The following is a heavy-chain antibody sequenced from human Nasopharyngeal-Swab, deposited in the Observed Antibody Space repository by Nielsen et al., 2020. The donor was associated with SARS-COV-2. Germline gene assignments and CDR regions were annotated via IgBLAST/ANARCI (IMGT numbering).Heavy chain of an antibody. D-gene: IGHD3-3*01. CDR3: ARVVRITIFGVVTHFDY. V-gene: IGHV4-59*06. CDR2: IYYSGST. J-gene: IGHJ4*02. CDR1: GGSISSYY. Sequence: SETLSLTCTVSGGSISSYYWSWIRQHPGKGLEWIGYIYYSGSTYYNPSLKSRVTISVDTSKNQFSLKLSSVTAADTAVHYCARVVRITIFGVVTHFDYWGQGTLVTVSS.